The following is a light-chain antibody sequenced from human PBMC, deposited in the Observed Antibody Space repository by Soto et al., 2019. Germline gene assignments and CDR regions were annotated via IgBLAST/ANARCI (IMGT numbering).Light chain of an antibody. CDR1: SSDVGGYNY. CDR3: GSYTTTSTDV. CDR2: DVS. J-gene: IGLJ1*01. V-gene: IGLV2-14*01. Sequence: QSALTQPASVSGSPGQSITISCTGTSSDVGGYNYVSWYQQHPGKAPKLMIYDVSNRPSGVSNRFSGSKSGNTASLTISGLQAEDEADYYCGSYTTTSTDVFGPGTKVTVL.